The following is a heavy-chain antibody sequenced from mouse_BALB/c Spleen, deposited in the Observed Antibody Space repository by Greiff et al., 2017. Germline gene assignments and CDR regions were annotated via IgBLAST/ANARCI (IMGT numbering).Heavy chain of an antibody. D-gene: IGHD2-10*01. Sequence: VQLQESGPGLVAPSQSLSITCTVSGFSLTGYGVNWVRQPPGKGLEWLGMIWGDGSTDYNSALKSRLSISKDNSKSQVFLKMNSLQTDDTARYYCARFLSYYGNYDAMDYWGQGTSVTVSS. CDR2: IWGDGST. CDR3: ARFLSYYGNYDAMDY. V-gene: IGHV2-6-7*01. J-gene: IGHJ4*01. CDR1: GFSLTGYG.